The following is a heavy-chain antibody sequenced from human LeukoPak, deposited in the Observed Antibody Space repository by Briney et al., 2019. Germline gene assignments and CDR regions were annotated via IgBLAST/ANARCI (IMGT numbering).Heavy chain of an antibody. CDR2: INPSGGST. Sequence: GASVKVSCKASGYTFTNYYMNWVRQAPGQGLEWMGIINPSGGSTSYAQKFQGRVTVTRDTSTSTVYMELSSLRSEDTAMYYCAREGEIGYDLSVYWGQGTLVTVSS. J-gene: IGHJ4*02. CDR3: AREGEIGYDLSVY. V-gene: IGHV1-46*01. CDR1: GYTFTNYY. D-gene: IGHD5-12*01.